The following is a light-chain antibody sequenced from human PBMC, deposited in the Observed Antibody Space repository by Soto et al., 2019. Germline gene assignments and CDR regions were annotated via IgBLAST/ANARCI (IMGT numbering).Light chain of an antibody. J-gene: IGKJ1*01. V-gene: IGKV3-15*01. CDR1: QNIRSS. Sequence: EVVITQSPASLSASPGERVTLSCRASQNIRSSLAWYQQRPGQAPRLLIYDASTRATGIPPRFSGGGSGTEFTVTISSLQPEDFAIYYCQQYNDWPPWTFGQGTKVDIK. CDR3: QQYNDWPPWT. CDR2: DAS.